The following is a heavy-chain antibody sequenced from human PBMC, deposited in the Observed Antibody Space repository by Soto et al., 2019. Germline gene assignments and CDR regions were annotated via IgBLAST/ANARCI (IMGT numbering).Heavy chain of an antibody. D-gene: IGHD6-13*01. CDR2: IYYSGST. J-gene: IGHJ4*02. Sequence: LSETLSLTCTVSGGSISSYYWSWIRQPPGKGLEWIGYIYYSGSTKYNPSLKSRVTISLDTTKNQFSLKLSSVTAADTAVYYCARTVAAGTVDYWGQGTLVTVSS. CDR3: ARTVAAGTVDY. CDR1: GGSISSYY. V-gene: IGHV4-59*08.